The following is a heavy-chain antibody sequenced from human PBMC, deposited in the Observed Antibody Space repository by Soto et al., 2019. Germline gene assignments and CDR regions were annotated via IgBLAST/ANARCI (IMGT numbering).Heavy chain of an antibody. J-gene: IGHJ4*02. CDR3: ARLDVVRGVTLPYFDY. CDR2: IYYSGGT. V-gene: IGHV4-61*08. CDR1: GDSISRGDCY. D-gene: IGHD3-10*01. Sequence: SATLSITCTVSGDSISRGDCYWTWIRQRPGKGLEWIGYIYYSGGTHYNPSLKSRVTISVDTSKNQFSLKLSSVTAADTAVYYCARLDVVRGVTLPYFDYWGQGTLVTVSS.